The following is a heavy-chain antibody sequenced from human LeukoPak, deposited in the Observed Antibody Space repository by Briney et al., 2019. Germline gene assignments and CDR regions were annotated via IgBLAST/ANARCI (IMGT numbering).Heavy chain of an antibody. Sequence: SVKVSCKASGGTFSSYAISWVRQAPGQGLEWMGGIIPIFGTANYAQKFQGRVTITADESTSTAYMELSSLRSEDTAVYYCARLPYSNFRYYFDYWGQGTLVTVSS. CDR3: ARLPYSNFRYYFDY. D-gene: IGHD4-11*01. CDR1: GGTFSSYA. CDR2: IIPIFGTA. V-gene: IGHV1-69*13. J-gene: IGHJ4*02.